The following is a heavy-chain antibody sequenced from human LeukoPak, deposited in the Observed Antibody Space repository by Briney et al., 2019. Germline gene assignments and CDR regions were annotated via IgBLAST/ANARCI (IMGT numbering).Heavy chain of an antibody. CDR1: GFTLSPYS. CDR3: ARGRYYDTSAYNYFDP. Sequence: TGGSLRLSCAPSGFTLSPYSMTRIRQAPGQGVEWISYISGCGRSILSAVSVMRRFTISRDNANMSLFLQMNSLRGEDTAVYYCARGRYYDTSAYNYFDPWGEGTLVTVSS. CDR2: ISGCGRSI. D-gene: IGHD3-22*01. J-gene: IGHJ5*02. V-gene: IGHV3-48*01.